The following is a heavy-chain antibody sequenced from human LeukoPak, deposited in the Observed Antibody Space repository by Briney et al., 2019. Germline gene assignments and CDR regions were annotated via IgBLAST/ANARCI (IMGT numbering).Heavy chain of an antibody. V-gene: IGHV1-69*05. CDR1: GGTFSSYA. CDR2: IIPIFGTA. D-gene: IGHD6-19*01. Sequence: SVKVSCKASGGTFSSYAISWVRQAPGQGLEWMGGIIPIFGTANYAQKFQGRVTITTDESTSTAYMELSSLRSEDTAVYYCAHTSTGSIAVAGTNWFDPWGQGTLVTVSS. J-gene: IGHJ5*02. CDR3: AHTSTGSIAVAGTNWFDP.